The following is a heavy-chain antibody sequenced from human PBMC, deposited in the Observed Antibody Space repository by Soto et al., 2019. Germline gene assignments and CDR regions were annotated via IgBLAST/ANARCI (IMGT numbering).Heavy chain of an antibody. D-gene: IGHD3-9*01. CDR2: INHSGST. J-gene: IGHJ5*02. V-gene: IGHV4-34*01. CDR1: GGSFSGYY. Sequence: PSETLSLTCAVYGGSFSGYYWSWIRQPPGKGLEWIGEINHSGSTNYNPSLKSRVTISVDTSKNQFSLKLSSVTAADTAVYYCARGWRGLRYFDWSPKTERWFDPWGQGTLVT. CDR3: ARGWRGLRYFDWSPKTERWFDP.